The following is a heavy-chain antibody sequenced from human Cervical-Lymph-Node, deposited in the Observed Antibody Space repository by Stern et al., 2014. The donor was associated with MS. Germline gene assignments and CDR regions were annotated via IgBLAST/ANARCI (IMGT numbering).Heavy chain of an antibody. CDR1: GFTVSRDY. CDR2: ITNVGST. V-gene: IGHV3-53*01. J-gene: IGHJ4*02. CDR3: ARDTSSPERSDW. Sequence: VQLVESGGGVIQPGGSLRLSCTASGFTVSRDYMTWVRQAPGKGLEWVSLITNVGSTFYTDSVKGRFTIVRDDSKNTVYLHMTSLRAEDTAMYYCARDTSSPERSDWWGQGTLVTVSS. D-gene: IGHD1-1*01.